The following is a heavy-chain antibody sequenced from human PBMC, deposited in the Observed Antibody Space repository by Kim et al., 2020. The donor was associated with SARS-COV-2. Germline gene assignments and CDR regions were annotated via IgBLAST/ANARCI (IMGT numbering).Heavy chain of an antibody. CDR2: INHSGST. CDR3: ARGPGSALRVGDNWFDP. CDR1: GGSFSGYY. J-gene: IGHJ5*02. Sequence: SETLSLTCAVYGGSFSGYYWSWIRQPPGKGLEWIGEINHSGSTNYNPSLKSRVTISVDTSKNQFSLKLSSVTAADTAVYYCARGPGSALRVGDNWFDPRGQGTLVTVSS. V-gene: IGHV4-34*01. D-gene: IGHD3-10*01.